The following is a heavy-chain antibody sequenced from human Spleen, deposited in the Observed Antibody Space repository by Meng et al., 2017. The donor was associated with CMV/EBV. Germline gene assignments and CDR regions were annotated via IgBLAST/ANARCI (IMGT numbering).Heavy chain of an antibody. CDR3: ARDAVRAPKTGDFYDYFYGLDV. Sequence: GGSLRLSCAASGFTFSSYNLNWVRQAPGKGLEWVSSISVSSNFIYYADSVKGRFTISRNNARNSVYLQMSSLKVEDTAVYYCARDAVRAPKTGDFYDYFYGLDVWGQGTTVTVSS. V-gene: IGHV3-21*01. CDR2: ISVSSNFI. J-gene: IGHJ6*02. D-gene: IGHD1-26*01. CDR1: GFTFSSYN.